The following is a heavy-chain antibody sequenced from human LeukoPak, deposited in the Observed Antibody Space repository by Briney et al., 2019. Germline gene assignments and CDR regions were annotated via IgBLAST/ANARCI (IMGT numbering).Heavy chain of an antibody. D-gene: IGHD3-10*01. CDR1: GFTFDDYG. CDR3: ASVGWFGELFDY. J-gene: IGHJ4*02. CDR2: INWNGGST. V-gene: IGHV3-20*04. Sequence: PGGSLRLSCAASGFTFDDYGMSWVRQAPGKGLEWVSGINWNGGSTGYADSVKGRFTISRDNAKNSLYLQMNSLRAEDTAVYYCASVGWFGELFDYWGQGTLVTVSS.